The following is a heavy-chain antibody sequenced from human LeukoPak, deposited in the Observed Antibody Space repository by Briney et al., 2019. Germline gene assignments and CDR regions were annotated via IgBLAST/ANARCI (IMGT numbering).Heavy chain of an antibody. J-gene: IGHJ4*02. V-gene: IGHV1-2*02. CDR2: INPNSGGT. Sequence: GASVKVSCKASGGTFISYAISWVRQAPGQGLEWMGWINPNSGGTNYAQKFQGRVTMTRDTSISTAFMELRRLRFDDTAVYYCAREIGSYSGYFDYWGQGTLVTVSS. CDR1: GGTFISYA. D-gene: IGHD1-26*01. CDR3: AREIGSYSGYFDY.